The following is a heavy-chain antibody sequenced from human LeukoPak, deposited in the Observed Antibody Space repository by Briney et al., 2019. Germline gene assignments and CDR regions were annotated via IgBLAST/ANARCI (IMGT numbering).Heavy chain of an antibody. CDR1: GLTLSTYW. Sequence: GGSLRLSCAASGLTLSTYWMSWVRQAPGKGLEWLANIKRDGSEKYYVDSVKGRFTISRDNAKSSLYLQMNSLRAEDTAVYYCARDRGDSGYDYTSFDYWGQGTLVTVSS. D-gene: IGHD5-12*01. CDR2: IKRDGSEK. CDR3: ARDRGDSGYDYTSFDY. J-gene: IGHJ4*02. V-gene: IGHV3-7*01.